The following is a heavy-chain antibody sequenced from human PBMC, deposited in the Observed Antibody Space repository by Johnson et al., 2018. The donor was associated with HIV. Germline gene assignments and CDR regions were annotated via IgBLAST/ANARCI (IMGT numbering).Heavy chain of an antibody. CDR2: ISGSGGST. D-gene: IGHD1-26*01. Sequence: VQLVESGGGVVQPGRSLRLSCAASGFTFSNYAMHWVRQAPGRGLEWVSAISGSGGSTYYADSVKGRFTISRDNSKNTLYLQRNSLRAEDTAVYYCARGGGSSVAFDIWGQGTMVTVSS. CDR3: ARGGGSSVAFDI. V-gene: IGHV3-23*04. J-gene: IGHJ3*02. CDR1: GFTFSNYA.